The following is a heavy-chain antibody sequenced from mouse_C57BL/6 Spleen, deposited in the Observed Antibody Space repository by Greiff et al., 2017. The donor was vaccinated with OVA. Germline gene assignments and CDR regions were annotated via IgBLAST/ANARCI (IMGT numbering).Heavy chain of an antibody. V-gene: IGHV3-6*01. Sequence: EVQLQQSGPGLVKPSQSLSLTCSVTGYSITSGYYWNWIRQFPGNKLEWMGYISYDGSNNYNPSLKNRISITRDTSKNQFFLKLNSVTTEDTATYYCARPYGNYPYWYFDVWGTGTTVTVSS. CDR1: GYSITSGYY. D-gene: IGHD2-10*02. CDR2: ISYDGSN. J-gene: IGHJ1*03. CDR3: ARPYGNYPYWYFDV.